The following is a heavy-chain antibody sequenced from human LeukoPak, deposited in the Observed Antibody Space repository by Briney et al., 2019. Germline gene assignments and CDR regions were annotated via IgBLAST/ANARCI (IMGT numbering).Heavy chain of an antibody. J-gene: IGHJ5*02. Sequence: GGSLRLSCAASGFTFSSSWMTWVRQAPGKGLEWVASINEDGGEIHYVDSVKGRFTISRDNAKNSLYLQMNSLTAEDTAVHYCVRAHHPGGWFDPWGQGTLVTVSS. D-gene: IGHD3-10*01. CDR1: GFTFSSSW. CDR2: INEDGGEI. V-gene: IGHV3-7*04. CDR3: VRAHHPGGWFDP.